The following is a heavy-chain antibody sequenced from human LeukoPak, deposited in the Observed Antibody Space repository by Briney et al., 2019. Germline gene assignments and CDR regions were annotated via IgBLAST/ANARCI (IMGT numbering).Heavy chain of an antibody. J-gene: IGHJ4*02. V-gene: IGHV3-48*03. CDR2: ISSSGSTI. D-gene: IGHD6-19*01. Sequence: GGSLRLSCAASGFTFSSYEMNWVRQAPGKGLEWVSYISSSGSTIYYADSVKGRFTISRDNAKNSLYLQMNSLRAEDTAVYYCAREWGREGWYEVDYWGQGTLVTVSS. CDR1: GFTFSSYE. CDR3: AREWGREGWYEVDY.